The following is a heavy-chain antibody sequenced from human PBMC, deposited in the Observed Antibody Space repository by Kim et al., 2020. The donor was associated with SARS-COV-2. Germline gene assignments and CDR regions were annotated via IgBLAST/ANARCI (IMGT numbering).Heavy chain of an antibody. CDR1: GGSISSYY. CDR3: AGSIAVTGDFDL. Sequence: SETLSLTCTVSGGSISSYYWSWIRQPPGKGLEWIGYIYYSGSTNYNPSLKSRVTISVDTSKNQFSLKLSSVTAADTAVYYCAGSIAVTGDFDLWGRGTLVTVSS. D-gene: IGHD6-19*01. J-gene: IGHJ2*01. CDR2: IYYSGST. V-gene: IGHV4-59*01.